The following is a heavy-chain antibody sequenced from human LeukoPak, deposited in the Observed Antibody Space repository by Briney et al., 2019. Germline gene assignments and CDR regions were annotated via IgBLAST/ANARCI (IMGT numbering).Heavy chain of an antibody. V-gene: IGHV4-59*01. CDR2: IYYSGST. Sequence: SETLSLTCTVSGGSISSYYWSRIRQPPGKGLEWIGYIYYSGSTNYNPSLKSRVTISVDTSKNQFSLKLSSVTAADTAVYYCARGAAAGYYFDYWGQGTLVTVSS. D-gene: IGHD6-13*01. CDR3: ARGAAAGYYFDY. CDR1: GGSISSYY. J-gene: IGHJ4*02.